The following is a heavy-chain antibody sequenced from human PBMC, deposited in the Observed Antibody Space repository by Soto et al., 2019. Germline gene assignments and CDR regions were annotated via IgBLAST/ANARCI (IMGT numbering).Heavy chain of an antibody. Sequence: QVQLVESGGGVVQPGTSLRLSCSASGFTFSRYVMHWVRQAPGKGLDWVTLITHEGTNKKYAESVKGRFTISRDNSKNTVPRQMNTLRSEDTDVYYCGAGEQWLADSLGYCGQRTLGTVSS. D-gene: IGHD6-19*01. CDR1: GFTFSRYV. J-gene: IGHJ4*02. V-gene: IGHV3-30-3*01. CDR2: ITHEGTNK. CDR3: GAGEQWLADSLGY.